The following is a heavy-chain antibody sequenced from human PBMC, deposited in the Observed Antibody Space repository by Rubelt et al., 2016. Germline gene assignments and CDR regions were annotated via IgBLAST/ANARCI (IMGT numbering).Heavy chain of an antibody. CDR3: AGPWGY. Sequence: QVQLVESGGGVVQPGRSLRLSCATSGFTFTNYAIPWVRQAPGKGLEWVAVISYDGSPKYYADSVKGRFTLSRDDSKNTLYLQMNSLTTEDTAVYYCAGPWGYWGQGTLVTVSS. CDR1: GFTFTNYA. J-gene: IGHJ4*01. V-gene: IGHV3-30*04. CDR2: ISYDGSPK. D-gene: IGHD7-27*01.